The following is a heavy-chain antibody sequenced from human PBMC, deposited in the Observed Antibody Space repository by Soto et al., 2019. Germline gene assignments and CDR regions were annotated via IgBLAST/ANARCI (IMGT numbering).Heavy chain of an antibody. D-gene: IGHD2-15*01. J-gene: IGHJ5*02. CDR2: ISAYNGNT. CDR1: GYTFTSYG. V-gene: IGHV1-18*01. Sequence: GASVKVSCKASGYTFTSYGISWVRQAPGQGLEWMGWISAYNGNTNYAQKLQGRVTMTTDTSTSTAYMELRSLRSDDTAVYYCARDPIPSRYCSGGICYSGPWFDPWGQGTLVTVSS. CDR3: ARDPIPSRYCSGGICYSGPWFDP.